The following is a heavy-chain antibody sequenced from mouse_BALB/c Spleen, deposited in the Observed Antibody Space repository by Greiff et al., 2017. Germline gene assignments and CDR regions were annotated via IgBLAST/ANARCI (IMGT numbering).Heavy chain of an antibody. CDR3: ARYYYGNSSWFAY. D-gene: IGHD2-1*01. J-gene: IGHJ3*01. CDR1: GYSITSDYA. CDR2: ISYSGST. Sequence: EVKLVESGPGLVKPSQSLSLTCTVTGYSITSDYAWNWIRQFPGNKLEWMGYISYSGSTSYNPSLKSRISITRDTSKNQFFLQLNSVTTEDTATYYCARYYYGNSSWFAYWGQGTLVTVSA. V-gene: IGHV3-2*02.